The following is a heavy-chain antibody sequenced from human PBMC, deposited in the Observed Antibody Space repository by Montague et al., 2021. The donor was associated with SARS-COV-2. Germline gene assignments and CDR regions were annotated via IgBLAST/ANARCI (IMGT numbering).Heavy chain of an antibody. CDR2: IDWDDDK. CDR3: ARMVTIFSLGGYYYYYGMDV. D-gene: IGHD3-9*01. CDR1: GFSLSTSGMC. J-gene: IGHJ6*02. Sequence: PAPVTPTQTLTLTCTFSGFSLSTSGMCVSWIRQPPGKALEWLALIDWDDDKYYSTSLKTRLTISKDTSKNQVVLTMTNMDPVDTATYYCARMVTIFSLGGYYYYYGMDVWGQGTTVTVSS. V-gene: IGHV2-70*01.